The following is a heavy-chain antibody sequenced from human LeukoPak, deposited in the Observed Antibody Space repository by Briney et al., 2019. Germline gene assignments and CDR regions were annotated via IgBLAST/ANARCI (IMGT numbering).Heavy chain of an antibody. CDR3: AKDRYSSTWGWFDP. Sequence: GGSLRLSCAASGFTLSTYGMSWVRQAPGKGRKWVSAISGSSGSTNYADSVKGRFTISRDNSKNTLYLQMNSLRAEDTAVYYCAKDRYSSTWGWFDPWGQGTLVTVSS. D-gene: IGHD6-13*01. CDR2: ISGSSGST. CDR1: GFTLSTYG. V-gene: IGHV3-23*01. J-gene: IGHJ5*02.